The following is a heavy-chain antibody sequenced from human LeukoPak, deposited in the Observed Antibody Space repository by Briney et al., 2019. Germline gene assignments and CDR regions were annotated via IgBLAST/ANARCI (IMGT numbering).Heavy chain of an antibody. J-gene: IGHJ6*02. CDR3: AKHAASLYCSGDSCYTYGMDV. CDR1: GFTFSHYG. D-gene: IGHD2-15*01. Sequence: PGGSLRLSCAASGFTFSHYGMHWVRQAPGKGLEWVSVISYGGGEKYYADSARGRFTISRDNSKNTLYLQVDSLRAEDTAVYYCAKHAASLYCSGDSCYTYGMDVWGQGTTVTVSS. V-gene: IGHV3-30*18. CDR2: ISYGGGEK.